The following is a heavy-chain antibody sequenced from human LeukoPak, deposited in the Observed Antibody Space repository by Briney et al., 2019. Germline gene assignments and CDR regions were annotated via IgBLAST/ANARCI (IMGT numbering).Heavy chain of an antibody. CDR3: AKDQEVGRIAVAGADAFDI. D-gene: IGHD6-19*01. Sequence: GGSLRLSCAASGFTFSSYAMSWVRHAPGKGLEWVSSISGSGCSTYYADSVKGRFTISRDNSKNTLYLQMKSLRAEDTAVSYCAKDQEVGRIAVAGADAFDIWGQGTMVTVSS. CDR2: ISGSGCST. CDR1: GFTFSSYA. V-gene: IGHV3-23*01. J-gene: IGHJ3*02.